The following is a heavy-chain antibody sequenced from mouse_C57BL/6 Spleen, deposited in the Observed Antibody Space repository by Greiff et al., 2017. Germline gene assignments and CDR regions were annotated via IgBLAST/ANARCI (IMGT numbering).Heavy chain of an antibody. CDR3: ARGEGSSYYFDY. V-gene: IGHV1-64*01. D-gene: IGHD1-1*01. CDR2: IHPNSGST. CDR1: GYTFTSYW. J-gene: IGHJ2*01. Sequence: QVHVKQSGAELVKPGASVKLSCKASGYTFTSYWMHWVKQRPGQGLEWIGMIHPNSGSTNYNEKFKSKATLTVDKSSSTAYMQLSSLTSEDSAVYYCARGEGSSYYFDYWGQGTTLTVSS.